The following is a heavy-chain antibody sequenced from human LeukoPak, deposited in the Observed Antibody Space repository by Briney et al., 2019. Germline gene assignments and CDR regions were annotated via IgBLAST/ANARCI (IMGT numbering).Heavy chain of an antibody. D-gene: IGHD6-19*01. CDR2: MNPNSGNT. J-gene: IGHJ4*02. CDR1: GYTFTSYA. CDR3: ARIPRYSSGWYHLG. V-gene: IGHV1-8*01. Sequence: GASVKVSCKASGYTFTSYAINWVRQATGQGLEWMGWMNPNSGNTGYAQKFQGRVTMTRNTSISTAYMELSSLRSEATAVYYCARIPRYSSGWYHLGWGQGTLVTVSS.